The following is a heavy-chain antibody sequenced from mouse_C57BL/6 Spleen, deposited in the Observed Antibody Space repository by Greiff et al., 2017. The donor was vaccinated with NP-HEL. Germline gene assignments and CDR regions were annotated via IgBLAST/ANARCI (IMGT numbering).Heavy chain of an antibody. CDR2: IYPGSGST. CDR1: GYTFTSYW. Sequence: QVQLQQPGAELVKPGASVKMSCKASGYTFTSYWITWVKQRPGQGLEWIGDIYPGSGSTNYNEKFKSKATLTVDTSSSTAYMQRSSLTSEDSAVYYCARRDSNYSPWFAYWGQGTLVTVAA. CDR3: ARRDSNYSPWFAY. V-gene: IGHV1-55*01. J-gene: IGHJ3*01. D-gene: IGHD2-5*01.